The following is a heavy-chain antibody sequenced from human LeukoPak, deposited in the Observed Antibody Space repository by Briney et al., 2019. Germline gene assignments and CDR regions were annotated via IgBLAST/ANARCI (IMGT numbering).Heavy chain of an antibody. V-gene: IGHV3-7*01. Sequence: PGGSLRLSCVASGFTVDTYWMSWVRQAPGKGLDWVAHIKEDGTRKYYVDSVRGRFTISRDNAKNSLFLQMNSLRVEDTAVFYCVAWGSLVVRGQGTLVTVSS. J-gene: IGHJ4*02. CDR1: GFTVDTYW. CDR3: VAWGSLVV. D-gene: IGHD3-16*01. CDR2: IKEDGTRK.